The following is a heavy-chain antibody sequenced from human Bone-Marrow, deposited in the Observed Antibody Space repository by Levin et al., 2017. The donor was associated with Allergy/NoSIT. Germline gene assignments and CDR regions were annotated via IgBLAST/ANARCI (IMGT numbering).Heavy chain of an antibody. CDR2: TYYESKWYH. CDR3: ARCRASAFDI. D-gene: IGHD4-17*01. J-gene: IGHJ3*02. V-gene: IGHV6-1*01. Sequence: SETLSLTCVISGDSVSSNGVAWNWIRQSPSRGLEWLGRTYYESKWYHDYAASVKSRLTVDPDTSQNQFSLRLNSVTPEDTAVYYCARCRASAFDILGQGTVVTVSS. CDR1: GDSVSSNGVA.